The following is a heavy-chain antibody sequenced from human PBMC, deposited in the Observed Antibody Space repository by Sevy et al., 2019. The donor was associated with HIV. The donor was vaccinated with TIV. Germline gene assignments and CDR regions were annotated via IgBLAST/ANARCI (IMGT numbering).Heavy chain of an antibody. CDR1: GFTFSSYS. CDR3: ARGPDYSYYYDSSRYYLGY. Sequence: GGSLRLSCAASGFTFSSYSVNWVRQAPGKGLEWVSSISSSSSYIYYADSVKGRFTISRDNAKNSLYLQMNSLRAEDTAVYYCARGPDYSYYYDSSRYYLGYWGQGTLVTVSS. V-gene: IGHV3-21*01. J-gene: IGHJ4*02. CDR2: ISSSSSYI. D-gene: IGHD3-22*01.